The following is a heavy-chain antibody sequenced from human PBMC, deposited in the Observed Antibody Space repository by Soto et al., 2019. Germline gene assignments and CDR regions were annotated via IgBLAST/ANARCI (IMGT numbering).Heavy chain of an antibody. CDR3: ATPGIAAAGTPYFDY. Sequence: QVQLVQSGAEVKKPGSSVKVSCKASGDTFSSYAISWVRQAPGQGLEWMGGIIPIFGTANYAQKFQGRVTITADESTSTAYMELSSLRSEDTAVYYCATPGIAAAGTPYFDYWGQGTLVTVSS. CDR1: GDTFSSYA. J-gene: IGHJ4*02. V-gene: IGHV1-69*12. CDR2: IIPIFGTA. D-gene: IGHD6-13*01.